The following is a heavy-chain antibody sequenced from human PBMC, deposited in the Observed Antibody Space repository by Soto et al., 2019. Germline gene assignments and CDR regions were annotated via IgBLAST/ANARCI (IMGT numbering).Heavy chain of an antibody. CDR3: AREAPYCSSTSCYQAWFDP. CDR2: INAGNGNT. D-gene: IGHD2-2*01. V-gene: IGHV1-3*01. CDR1: GYTXTSYA. J-gene: IGHJ5*02. Sequence: GXSXKISFKASGYTXTSYAMNLVRQAPGQRLEWIGWINAGNGNTKYSQKLQGRFTITRDTSASTAYMELSSLRSEDTAVYYCAREAPYCSSTSCYQAWFDPWGQGTLGPVSS.